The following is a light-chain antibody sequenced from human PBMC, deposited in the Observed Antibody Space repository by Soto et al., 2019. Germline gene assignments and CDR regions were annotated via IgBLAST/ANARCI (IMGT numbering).Light chain of an antibody. CDR3: QHYGGSFI. J-gene: IGKJ3*01. CDR1: QNVGSK. V-gene: IGKV3-20*01. CDR2: GAS. Sequence: EIVLTQSPATLSLSPGERANLSCRASQNVGSKLALYQHKPGQAPRFLIYGASTRAAGIPDRFSGSGSGTEFTLTISRLEPEDFAVYYCQHYGGSFIFGPGTKVDIK.